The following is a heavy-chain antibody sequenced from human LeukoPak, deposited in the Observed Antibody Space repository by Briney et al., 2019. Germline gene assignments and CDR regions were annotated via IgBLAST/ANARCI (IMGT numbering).Heavy chain of an antibody. D-gene: IGHD6-19*01. CDR3: AKASDSSGWAPGGAFDY. Sequence: PGGSLRLSCAASGFTFSNYAMSWVRQAPGKGLEWVPAISGSGGSTYYADSVKGRFTISRDNSKNTLYLQMNSLRAEDTAVYYCAKASDSSGWAPGGAFDYWGQGTLVTVSS. J-gene: IGHJ4*02. V-gene: IGHV3-23*01. CDR1: GFTFSNYA. CDR2: ISGSGGST.